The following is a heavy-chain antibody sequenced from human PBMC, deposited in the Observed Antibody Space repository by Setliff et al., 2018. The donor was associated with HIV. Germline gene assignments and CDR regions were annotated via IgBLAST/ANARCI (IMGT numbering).Heavy chain of an antibody. V-gene: IGHV4-34*01. CDR2: IIHTGST. J-gene: IGHJ6*02. CDR3: ARGRSCSSSSCYLVYYYYYGMDV. D-gene: IGHD2-2*01. Sequence: ASETLSLTCAVYGGSFSGYYWSWIRRPPGKGLEWIGEIIHTGSTNYNPSLKSRVTISVDTSKNQFSLRLSSVTAADTAVYYCARGRSCSSSSCYLVYYYYYGMDVWGHGSTVTVSS. CDR1: GGSFSGYY.